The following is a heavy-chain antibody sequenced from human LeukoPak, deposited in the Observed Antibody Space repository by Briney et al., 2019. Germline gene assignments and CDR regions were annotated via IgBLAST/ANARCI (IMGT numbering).Heavy chain of an antibody. V-gene: IGHV3-23*01. D-gene: IGHD5-12*01. Sequence: GGSLRLSCAASGFSLTNFAMSWVRQAPGKGLEWVSLIIGSSGDTFYADSVMGRFTISRDNSKNRLYLQMNSLRAEDTALYYCAKGAYDYIEMGYFDYWGQGTLVTVSS. CDR1: GFSLTNFA. CDR2: IIGSSGDT. CDR3: AKGAYDYIEMGYFDY. J-gene: IGHJ4*02.